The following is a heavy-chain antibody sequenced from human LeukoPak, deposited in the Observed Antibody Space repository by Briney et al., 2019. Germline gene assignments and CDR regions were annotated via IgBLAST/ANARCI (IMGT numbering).Heavy chain of an antibody. CDR2: IYYSGST. D-gene: IGHD3-3*01. Sequence: SETLSLTCTVSGGSISSSSYYWGWIRQPPGKGLEWIGSIYYSGSTYYNPSLKSRVTISVDTSKNQFSLKLSSVTAADTAVYYCARVGVDFWSGYPPYYFDYWGQGTLVTVSS. CDR3: ARVGVDFWSGYPPYYFDY. V-gene: IGHV4-39*07. J-gene: IGHJ4*02. CDR1: GGSISSSSYY.